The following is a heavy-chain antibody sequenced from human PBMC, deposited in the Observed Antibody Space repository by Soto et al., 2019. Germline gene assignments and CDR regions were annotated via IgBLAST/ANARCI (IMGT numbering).Heavy chain of an antibody. CDR3: ARDLERSSPSREDV. CDR2: ISYDGSNK. Sequence: PGGSLRLSCAASGFTFSSYAMHWVRQAPGKGLEWVAVISYDGSNKYYADSVKGRFTISRDNSKNTLYLQMNSLRAEDTAVYYCARDLERSSPSREDVWGQGTTVTVSS. D-gene: IGHD2-2*01. J-gene: IGHJ6*02. V-gene: IGHV3-30-3*01. CDR1: GFTFSSYA.